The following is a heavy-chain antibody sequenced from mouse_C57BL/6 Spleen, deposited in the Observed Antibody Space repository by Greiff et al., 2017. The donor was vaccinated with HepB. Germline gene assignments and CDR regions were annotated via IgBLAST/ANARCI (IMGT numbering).Heavy chain of an antibody. Sequence: QVHVKQPGAELVMPGASVKLSCKASGYTFTSYWMHWVKQRPGQGLEWIGEIDPSDSYTNYNQKFKGKSTLTVDKSSSTAYMQLSSLTSEDSAVYYCARRVNYGNLYAMDYWGQGTSVTVSS. J-gene: IGHJ4*01. CDR3: ARRVNYGNLYAMDY. V-gene: IGHV1-69*01. CDR2: IDPSDSYT. D-gene: IGHD2-1*01. CDR1: GYTFTSYW.